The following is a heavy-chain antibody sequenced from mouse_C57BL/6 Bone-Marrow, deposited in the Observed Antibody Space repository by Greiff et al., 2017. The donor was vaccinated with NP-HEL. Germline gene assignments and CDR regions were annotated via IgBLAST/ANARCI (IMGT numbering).Heavy chain of an antibody. CDR1: GFTFSSYA. J-gene: IGHJ1*03. CDR2: ISDGGSYT. D-gene: IGHD1-1*01. CDR3: ARERALLPWYFDV. Sequence: EVQLVESGGGLVKPGGSLKLSCAASGFTFSSYAMSWVRQTPEKRLEWVATISDGGSYTYYPDNVKGRFTISRDNAKNNLYLQMSHLKSEDTAMYYCARERALLPWYFDVWGTGTTVTVSS. V-gene: IGHV5-4*01.